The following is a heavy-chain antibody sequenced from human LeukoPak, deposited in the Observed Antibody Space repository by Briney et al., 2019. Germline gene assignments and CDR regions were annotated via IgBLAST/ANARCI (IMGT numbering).Heavy chain of an antibody. CDR3: VRGVGSSTSCYVRAFDI. V-gene: IGHV3-52*01. CDR2: IKCDGSEK. Sequence: GSLRLSRAASGFTFSNSWMHWVWQAPEKGLEWVADIKCDGSEKCYVDSVKGRLTISRDNAKNSLYLQVNSLRAEDMTVYYCVRGVGSSTSCYVRAFDIWGQGTMVTVSS. D-gene: IGHD2-2*01. J-gene: IGHJ3*02. CDR1: GFTFSNSW.